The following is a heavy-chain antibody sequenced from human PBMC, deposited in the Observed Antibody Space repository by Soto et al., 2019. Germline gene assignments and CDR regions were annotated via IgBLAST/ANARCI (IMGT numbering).Heavy chain of an antibody. J-gene: IGHJ6*02. D-gene: IGHD3-3*01. V-gene: IGHV4-38-2*02. CDR3: AREYYDFWSGEYHNGMDV. CDR1: GYSISSGYF. CDR2: IYYTGST. Sequence: LSLTCGVSGYSISSGYFWVWIRQPPGKGLEWMGSIYYTGSTYYNPSLLTRITISVDTSKNQFSLKLSSVTAADTALYYCAREYYDFWSGEYHNGMDVWGPGTTVTVSS.